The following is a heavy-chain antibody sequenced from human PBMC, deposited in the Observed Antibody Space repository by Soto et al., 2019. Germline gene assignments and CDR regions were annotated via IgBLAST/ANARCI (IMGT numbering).Heavy chain of an antibody. V-gene: IGHV3-33*01. Sequence: QVQLVESGGGVVQPGRSLRLSCAASGFTFSSYGMDWVSQAPGKGLEWVAAIWYDGSNKYYADSVKGRFTISRDNSKSTLYLQLSSLSPEDTAVYYCARESHGDYVCDHWGQGTLVTVSS. CDR3: ARESHGDYVCDH. CDR1: GFTFSSYG. J-gene: IGHJ4*02. CDR2: IWYDGSNK. D-gene: IGHD4-17*01.